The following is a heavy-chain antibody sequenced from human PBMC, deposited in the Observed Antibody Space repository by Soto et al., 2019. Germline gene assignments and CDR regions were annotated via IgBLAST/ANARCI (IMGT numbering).Heavy chain of an antibody. D-gene: IGHD5-12*01. J-gene: IGHJ4*02. CDR3: ARLRGYSGYEFDY. CDR1: GGSMTSYY. V-gene: IGHV4-59*08. CDR2: IYYSGST. Sequence: PSETLSLTCTVSGGSMTSYYWSWIRQPPGKGLEYIGYIYYSGSTNYNPSLESRVTMSVDTSKNQFSLKLDSVTAADTAIYYCARLRGYSGYEFDYWGPGYLVTVS.